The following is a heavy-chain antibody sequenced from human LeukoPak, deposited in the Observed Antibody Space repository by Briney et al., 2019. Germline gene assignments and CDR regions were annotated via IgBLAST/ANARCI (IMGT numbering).Heavy chain of an antibody. D-gene: IGHD2-15*01. CDR2: IYYSGST. J-gene: IGHJ4*02. CDR1: GGSISSGGYY. V-gene: IGHV4-31*03. CDR3: ARVVVVAAKHIDY. Sequence: SSETLSLTCTVSGGSISSGGYYWSWIRQHPGKGLEWIGYIYYSGSTYYNPSLKSRVTISVDTSKNQFSLKLSSVTAADTAVYYCARVVVVAAKHIDYWGQETLVTVSS.